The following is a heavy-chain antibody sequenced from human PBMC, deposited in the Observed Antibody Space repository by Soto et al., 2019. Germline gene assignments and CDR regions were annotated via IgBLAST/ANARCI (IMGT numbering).Heavy chain of an antibody. V-gene: IGHV3-7*01. D-gene: IGHD2-2*01. J-gene: IGHJ6*02. CDR2: IKQDGSEK. CDR1: GFTFSSYW. Sequence: EVQLVESGGGLVQPGGSLRLSCAASGFTFSSYWMSWVRQAPGKGLEWVANIKQDGSEKYYVDSVKGRFTISRDNAKNSLYLQMNSRRSEDTAVYYCARDPSLVLVPAATYYYYYYGMDVWGQGTTVTVSS. CDR3: ARDPSLVLVPAATYYYYYYGMDV.